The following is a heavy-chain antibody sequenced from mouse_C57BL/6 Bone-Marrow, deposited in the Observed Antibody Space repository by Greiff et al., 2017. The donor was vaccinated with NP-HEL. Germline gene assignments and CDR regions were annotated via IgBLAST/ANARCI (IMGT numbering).Heavy chain of an antibody. Sequence: VKLQQSGAELVKPGASVKLSCKASGYTFTEYTIHWVKQRPGQGLEWIGWFYPGSGSIKYNENFKDKATLTVDKSSSTVNMELSSMPSTDYAVYFCARHPPYDYDGSYYFDYWGQGTTLTVSS. CDR3: ARHPPYDYDGSYYFDY. D-gene: IGHD2-4*01. V-gene: IGHV1-62-2*01. J-gene: IGHJ2*01. CDR1: GYTFTEYT. CDR2: FYPGSGSI.